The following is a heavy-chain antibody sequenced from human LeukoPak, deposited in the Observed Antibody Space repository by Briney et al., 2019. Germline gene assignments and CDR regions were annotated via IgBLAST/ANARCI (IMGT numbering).Heavy chain of an antibody. V-gene: IGHV1-18*04. CDR3: ARELHYGDYPGQGGGDY. CDR2: ISAYNGNT. J-gene: IGHJ4*02. CDR1: GYTFPSYG. Sequence: ASVKVSCKASGYTFPSYGISWVRQAPGQGLEWMGWISAYNGNTNYAQKLQGRVAITTDTSTSTDYMELRSLRADDTAVYYCARELHYGDYPGQGGGDYWRQGTLVSVPS. D-gene: IGHD4-17*01.